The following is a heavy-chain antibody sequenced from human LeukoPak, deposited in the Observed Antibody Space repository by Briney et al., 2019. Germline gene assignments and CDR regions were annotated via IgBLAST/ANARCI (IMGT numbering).Heavy chain of an antibody. CDR2: ISYDGSNK. CDR3: ARDPFGDYYDSSGYYSGYYGMDV. V-gene: IGHV3-30-3*01. D-gene: IGHD3-22*01. CDR1: GFTFSSYA. Sequence: GGSLRLSCAASGFTFSSYAMHWVRQAPGKGLEWLAVISYDGSNKYYADSVKGRFTISRDNSKNTLYLQMNSLRAEDTAVYYCARDPFGDYYDSSGYYSGYYGMDVWGQGTTVTVSS. J-gene: IGHJ6*02.